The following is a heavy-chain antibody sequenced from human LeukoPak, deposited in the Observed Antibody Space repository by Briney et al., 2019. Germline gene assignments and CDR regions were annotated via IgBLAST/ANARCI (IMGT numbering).Heavy chain of an antibody. CDR3: ASLYSSSPGIDY. V-gene: IGHV4-59*11. CDR2: IYCSGST. Sequence: SETLSLTCTVSGGSISSHYWSWIRQPPGKGLEWIGYIYCSGSTNYNPSLKSRVTISVDTSKNQFSLKLSSVTAADTAVYYCASLYSSSPGIDYWGQGTLVTVSS. CDR1: GGSISSHY. J-gene: IGHJ4*02. D-gene: IGHD6-6*01.